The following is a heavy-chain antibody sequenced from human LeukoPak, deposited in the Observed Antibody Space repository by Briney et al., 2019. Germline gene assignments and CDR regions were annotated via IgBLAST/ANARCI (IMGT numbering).Heavy chain of an antibody. Sequence: GGSLRLSCAASGFTLRVYAMTWVRQAPGKGLEWVAFIRYDGSNKYYADSVKGRFTISRDNSKNTLYLQMNSLRADDAAVYYCARGRTSGSYTLAYWGQGTLVTVSS. D-gene: IGHD1-26*01. J-gene: IGHJ4*02. V-gene: IGHV3-30*02. CDR1: GFTLRVYA. CDR2: IRYDGSNK. CDR3: ARGRTSGSYTLAY.